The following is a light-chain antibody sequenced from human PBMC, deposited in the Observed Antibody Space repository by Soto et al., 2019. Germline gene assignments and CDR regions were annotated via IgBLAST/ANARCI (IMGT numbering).Light chain of an antibody. CDR3: AAWDDSLNARGV. V-gene: IGLV1-44*01. J-gene: IGLJ3*02. CDR2: NDN. CDR1: RSNIGSNA. Sequence: QSVLTQPPSASGTPGQRVTISCSGSRSNIGSNAVSWYQQLPGTAPKLLIYNDNQRPSGVPDRFSASKSGTSASLAISGLQFEDEADYYCAAWDDSLNARGVFGGGTQLTVL.